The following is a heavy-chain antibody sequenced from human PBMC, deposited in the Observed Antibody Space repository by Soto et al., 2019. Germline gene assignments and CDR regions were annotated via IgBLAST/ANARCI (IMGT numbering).Heavy chain of an antibody. D-gene: IGHD3-22*01. CDR1: GYTFTSYY. V-gene: IGHV1-46*01. CDR2: INPSGGST. Sequence: ASVKVSCKASGYTFTSYYMHWVRQAPGQGLEWMGIINPSGGSTSYAQKFQGRVTMTRDTSTSTVYMELSSLRSEDTAVYYCARAYPVAYDSSGYPDGYWGQGTLVTVSS. J-gene: IGHJ4*02. CDR3: ARAYPVAYDSSGYPDGY.